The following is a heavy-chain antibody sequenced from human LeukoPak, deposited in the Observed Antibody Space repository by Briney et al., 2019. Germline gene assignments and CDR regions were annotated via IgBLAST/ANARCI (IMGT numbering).Heavy chain of an antibody. D-gene: IGHD2-2*01. J-gene: IGHJ4*02. CDR1: GYTLTELS. V-gene: IGHV1-24*01. CDR2: FDPEDGET. Sequence: ASVKLSCKFSGYTLTELSMHLVRQAPGKGLGWMGGFDPEDGETIYAQKFQGRVTMTEDTSTDTAYMELSSLRSEDTAVYYCATRTYQLLTDYWSQGTLVTVSS. CDR3: ATRTYQLLTDY.